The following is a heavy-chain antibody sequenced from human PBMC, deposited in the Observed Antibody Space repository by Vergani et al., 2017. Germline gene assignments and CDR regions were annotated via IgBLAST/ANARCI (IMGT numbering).Heavy chain of an antibody. J-gene: IGHJ6*02. CDR1: GFTFSSYA. V-gene: IGHV3-30-3*01. Sequence: QVQLVESGGGVVQPGRSLRLSCAASGFTFSSYAMHWVRQAPGKGLEWVAVISYDGSNKYYADSVKGRFTISRDNSKNTLYLQMNSRRAEDTAVYYCARDRSWYYDFWSGYPPYGMDVWGQGTTVTVSS. CDR2: ISYDGSNK. D-gene: IGHD3-3*01. CDR3: ARDRSWYYDFWSGYPPYGMDV.